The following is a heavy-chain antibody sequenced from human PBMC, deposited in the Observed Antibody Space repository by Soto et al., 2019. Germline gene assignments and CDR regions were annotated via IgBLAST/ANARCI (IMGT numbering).Heavy chain of an antibody. D-gene: IGHD3-9*01. Sequence: AASVKVSCKASGYIFTGYHIHWVRQAPGRGLEWMGWINPNSGDTEYAQNFQGRVTMTRDTSFNLVYMEMSGLMSDDTAVYYCARDARGTRGFDEVDIWGQGTTVTVSS. CDR3: ARDARGTRGFDEVDI. V-gene: IGHV1-2*02. CDR1: GYIFTGYH. CDR2: INPNSGDT. J-gene: IGHJ6*02.